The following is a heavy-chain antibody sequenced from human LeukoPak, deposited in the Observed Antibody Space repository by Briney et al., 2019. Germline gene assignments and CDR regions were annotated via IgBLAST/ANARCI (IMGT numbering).Heavy chain of an antibody. CDR1: GYTFTSYG. J-gene: IGHJ4*02. CDR3: ARGGSSWYLGY. Sequence: SVKVSCKASGYTFTSYGISWVRQAPGQGLEWMGRIIPILGIANYAQKFQGRVKITADKSTSTAYMELSSLRSEGTAVYYCARGGSSWYLGYWGQGTLVTVSS. D-gene: IGHD6-13*01. V-gene: IGHV1-69*04. CDR2: IIPILGIA.